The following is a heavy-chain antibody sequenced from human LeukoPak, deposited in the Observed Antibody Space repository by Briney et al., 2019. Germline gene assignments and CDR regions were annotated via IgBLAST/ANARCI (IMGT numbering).Heavy chain of an antibody. D-gene: IGHD5-24*01. CDR3: ARIGYNHYFDF. CDR2: INPNSGGT. CDR1: GYTFTDYY. V-gene: IGHV1-2*02. J-gene: IGHJ4*02. Sequence: ASVKASCKASGYTFTDYYLHWARQAPGQGLEWMGWINPNSGGTNYAQTFQGRVTMTRDTSITTAYLELSRLRSDDTAVYYCARIGYNHYFDFWGQGTLVTVSS.